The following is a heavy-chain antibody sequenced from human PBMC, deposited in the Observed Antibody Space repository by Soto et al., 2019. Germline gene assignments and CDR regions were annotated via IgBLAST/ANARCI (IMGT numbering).Heavy chain of an antibody. V-gene: IGHV3-7*02. J-gene: IGHJ4*02. Sequence: EVQLVESGGGLVQPGGSLRLSGAASGFIFSSTWMGWVRQAPGKGLEWVANIKTDGSTKYYVDSVRGRFTISRDNDRNSLSLQMNSLTAEDTAVYYCARHGDYVFDYWGQGSLVTVS. CDR2: IKTDGSTK. CDR1: GFIFSSTW. CDR3: ARHGDYVFDY. D-gene: IGHD4-17*01.